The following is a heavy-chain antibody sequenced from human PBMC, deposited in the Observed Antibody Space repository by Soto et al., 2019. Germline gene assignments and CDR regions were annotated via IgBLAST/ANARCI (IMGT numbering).Heavy chain of an antibody. CDR1: GYTFTSYD. J-gene: IGHJ6*02. Sequence: ASVKVSCKASGYTFTSYDINWVRQATGQGLEWMGWMNPNSGNTGYAQKFQGRVTMTRNTSISTAYMELSSLRSEDTAVYYCATPRGYDFWGGYYTDYYYYGMDVWGQGTTVTVS. CDR3: ATPRGYDFWGGYYTDYYYYGMDV. V-gene: IGHV1-8*01. CDR2: MNPNSGNT. D-gene: IGHD3-3*01.